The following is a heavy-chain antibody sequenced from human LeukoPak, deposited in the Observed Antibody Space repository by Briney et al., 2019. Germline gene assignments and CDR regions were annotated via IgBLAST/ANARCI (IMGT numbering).Heavy chain of an antibody. CDR2: IKQDGSET. CDR1: GFTFSTYW. J-gene: IGHJ4*02. CDR3: ANGNGFDY. D-gene: IGHD5-24*01. V-gene: IGHV3-7*01. Sequence: GGSLRLSCATSGFTFSTYWMSWVRQAPGKGLEWVANIKQDGSETYYADSVKGRFTIFRDNAKNSLYFQMDSLRVEGTAVYYCANGNGFDYWGQGTLVIVSS.